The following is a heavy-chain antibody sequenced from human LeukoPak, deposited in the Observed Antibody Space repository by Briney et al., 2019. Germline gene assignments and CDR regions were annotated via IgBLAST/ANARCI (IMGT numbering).Heavy chain of an antibody. Sequence: ASVKVSCKASGYTFTSYGISWVRQAPGQGLEWMGWINPNSGGTNYAQKLQGRVTMTRDTSISTAYMELSRLRSDDTAVYYCARAGTDIVATITGYWGQGTLVTVFS. CDR2: INPNSGGT. CDR3: ARAGTDIVATITGY. V-gene: IGHV1-2*02. D-gene: IGHD5-12*01. CDR1: GYTFTSYG. J-gene: IGHJ4*02.